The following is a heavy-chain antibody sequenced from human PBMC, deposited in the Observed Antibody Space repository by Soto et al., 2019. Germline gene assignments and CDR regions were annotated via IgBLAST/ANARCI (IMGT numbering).Heavy chain of an antibody. CDR2: ISYDGSNK. D-gene: IGHD3-22*01. V-gene: IGHV3-30-3*01. Sequence: QVQLVESGGGVVQPGRSLRLSCAASGFTFSSYAMHWVRQAPGKGLEWVAVISYDGSNKYYADSVKGRFTISRDNSKNTLYMQMNSLRADDTAVYYCARVYTYYYDSSGYYFDYWGKGTLVTVSS. J-gene: IGHJ4*02. CDR3: ARVYTYYYDSSGYYFDY. CDR1: GFTFSSYA.